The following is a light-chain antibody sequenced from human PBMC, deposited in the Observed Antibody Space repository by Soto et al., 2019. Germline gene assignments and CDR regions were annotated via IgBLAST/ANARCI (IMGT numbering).Light chain of an antibody. CDR1: QSIRSN. J-gene: IGKJ4*01. V-gene: IGKV3-15*01. CDR2: GAS. CDR3: QQRSDWLLT. Sequence: EIVMTQSPDTLSVSPGEGATLSCRVSQSIRSNLAWYQQRPGQAPRLLMYGASTRADGIPARFTGSGSGTEFTLTISSLQSEDFAVYYCQQRSDWLLTFGGGTKVEIK.